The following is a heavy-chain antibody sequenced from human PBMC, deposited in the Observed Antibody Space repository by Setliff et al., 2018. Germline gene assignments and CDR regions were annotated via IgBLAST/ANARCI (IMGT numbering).Heavy chain of an antibody. CDR1: GGSISNYY. Sequence: SETLSLTCSVSGGSISNYYWSWIRQPPGKGLEWIGYIDTSGSTNYNPSLKSRVTISVDMTENQFSLILRSVVAADTAVYYCARGVSGVSWTPRYWGRGTLVTVS. D-gene: IGHD6-25*01. J-gene: IGHJ4*02. CDR2: IDTSGST. CDR3: ARGVSGVSWTPRY. V-gene: IGHV4-4*08.